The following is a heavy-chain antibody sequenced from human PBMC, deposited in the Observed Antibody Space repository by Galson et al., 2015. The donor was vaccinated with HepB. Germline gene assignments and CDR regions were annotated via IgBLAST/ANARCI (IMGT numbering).Heavy chain of an antibody. Sequence: SVKVSCKASGGAFNSHAINWMRQAPGQGLEWMGGITPMFGRANYAQKFQGRVVITADDSTSTAYMEVRSLRTEDTAMYYCARGFSGEPSLQYFFFWGQGTLVTVS. CDR1: GGAFNSHA. CDR3: ARGFSGEPSLQYFFF. J-gene: IGHJ4*02. CDR2: ITPMFGRA. V-gene: IGHV1-69*13. D-gene: IGHD3-3*01.